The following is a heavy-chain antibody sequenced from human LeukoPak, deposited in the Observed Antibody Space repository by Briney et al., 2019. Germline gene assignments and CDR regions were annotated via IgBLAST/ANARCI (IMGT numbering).Heavy chain of an antibody. Sequence: GGSLRLSCAASGFTFSPYWMHWVRQAPGKGLVWVSRINSDGSSTNYADSVKGRFTISRDNAKNTLYLQMNSLRVEDTAVYYCARGAFTSFDYWGQGTLVTVSS. CDR3: ARGAFTSFDY. CDR1: GFTFSPYW. CDR2: INSDGSST. V-gene: IGHV3-74*01. J-gene: IGHJ4*02.